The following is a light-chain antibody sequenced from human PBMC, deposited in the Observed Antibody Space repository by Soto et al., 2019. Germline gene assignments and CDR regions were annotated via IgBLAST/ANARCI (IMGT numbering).Light chain of an antibody. CDR1: SSNIGAGYD. CDR3: QSYDSSLRDSV. Sequence: QSVLTQPPSVAGAPGQRVTISCTWSSSNIGAGYDVHWYQQLPGTAPKLLIYGNSNRPSGVPDRFSGSKSGTSASLAITGLQAEDEADYYCQSYDSSLRDSVFGGGTKVTVL. V-gene: IGLV1-40*01. J-gene: IGLJ2*01. CDR2: GNS.